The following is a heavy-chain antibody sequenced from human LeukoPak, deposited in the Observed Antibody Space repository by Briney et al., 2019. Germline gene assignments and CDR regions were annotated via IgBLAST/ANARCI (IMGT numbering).Heavy chain of an antibody. CDR1: GFTVSSNY. D-gene: IGHD2-2*02. CDR3: ARAPGRVLVVPAAIRGAFDI. V-gene: IGHV3-66*02. CDR2: IYSGGST. Sequence: GGSLRLSCAASGFTVSSNYMSWVRQAPGKGLEWVSVIYSGGSTYYADSVKGRFTISRDNSKNTLYLQMNSLRAEDTAAYYCARAPGRVLVVPAAIRGAFDIWGQGTMVTVSS. J-gene: IGHJ3*02.